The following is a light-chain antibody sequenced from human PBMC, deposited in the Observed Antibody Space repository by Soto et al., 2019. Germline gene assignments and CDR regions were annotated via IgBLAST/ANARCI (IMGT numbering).Light chain of an antibody. V-gene: IGLV2-8*01. CDR2: EVS. CDR1: SSDVGGYNY. J-gene: IGLJ1*01. Sequence: SVLSQPPSASGSPGESVTISCTGTSSDVGGYNYVSWYQQHPGKAPKLMIYEVSERPSGVPDRFSGSKSSNTASLTVSGLQAEDEAEDYCSSYAGSNNVVFGNWTRSPP. CDR3: SSYAGSNNVV.